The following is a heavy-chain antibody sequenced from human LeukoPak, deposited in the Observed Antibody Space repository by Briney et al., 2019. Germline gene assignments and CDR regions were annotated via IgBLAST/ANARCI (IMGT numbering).Heavy chain of an antibody. V-gene: IGHV3-11*01. J-gene: IGHJ6*02. CDR2: ISSSGSTI. CDR3: ARDLRYYYGSGSYSSPYYYYYGMDV. CDR1: GFTFSDYY. Sequence: GGSLRLSCAASGFTFSDYYMSWIRQAPGKGLEWVSYISSSGSTIYYADSVKGRFTISRDNAKNSLYLQMNSLRAEDTAVYYCARDLRYYYGSGSYSSPYYYYYGMDVWGQGTTVTVSS. D-gene: IGHD3-10*01.